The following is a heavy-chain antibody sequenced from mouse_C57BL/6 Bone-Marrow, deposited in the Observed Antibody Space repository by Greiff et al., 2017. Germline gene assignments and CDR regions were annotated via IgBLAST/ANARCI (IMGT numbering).Heavy chain of an antibody. J-gene: IGHJ2*01. CDR2: FHPDDDDT. CDR1: GYTFTTYP. D-gene: IGHD5-5*01. CDR3: ATGTTYEDCYFDD. V-gene: IGHV1-47*01. Sequence: QVQLQQSGAELVKPGASVKMSCKASGYTFTTYPIEWMKQNHGQSLEWIGKFHPDDDDTKYNEKFKGKATLTVEKSSSTAYLELSRLTSDDSAVYYCATGTTYEDCYFDDWGTGTTLTVSS.